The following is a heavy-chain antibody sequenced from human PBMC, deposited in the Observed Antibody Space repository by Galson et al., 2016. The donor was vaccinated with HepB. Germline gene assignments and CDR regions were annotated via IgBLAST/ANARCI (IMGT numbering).Heavy chain of an antibody. D-gene: IGHD6-13*01. CDR1: GYTFTNYD. CDR2: MNPNSGNT. V-gene: IGHV1-8*01. CDR3: ARDLGSSWGDY. J-gene: IGHJ4*02. Sequence: SVKVSCKASGYTFTNYDINWVRQATGQGLEWMGWMNPNSGNTGYAQKFQGRVTMTRNTSITTAYMELSSLRSEDTAVYYCARDLGSSWGDYWGLGTLVTVSS.